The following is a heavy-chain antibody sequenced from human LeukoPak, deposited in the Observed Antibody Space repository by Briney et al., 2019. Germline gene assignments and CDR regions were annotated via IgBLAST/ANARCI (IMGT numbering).Heavy chain of an antibody. CDR1: GYTFTSYA. Sequence: ASVKVSCKASGYTFTSYAINWVRQAPGQGLEWMGWINTNTGNPTYAQGFTGRFVFSLDTSVSTAYLQISSLKDEDTAVYYCARSHSDWYVNTAGHWGQGTLVTVSS. CDR2: INTNTGNP. CDR3: ARSHSDWYVNTAGH. V-gene: IGHV7-4-1*02. J-gene: IGHJ4*02. D-gene: IGHD6-19*01.